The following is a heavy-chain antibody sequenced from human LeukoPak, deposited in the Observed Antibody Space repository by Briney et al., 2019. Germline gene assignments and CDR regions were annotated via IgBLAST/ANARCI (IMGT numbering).Heavy chain of an antibody. J-gene: IGHJ4*02. CDR3: ARAQTYGDSRLLLDY. CDR1: GFTFGNYG. V-gene: IGHV3-20*04. CDR2: INWNGGST. D-gene: IGHD2-21*02. Sequence: GGSLRLSCAASGFTFGNYGMSWVRQAPGKGLEWVSGINWNGGSTGYADSVEGRFTISRDNAKNSQCLQMNSLRVEDTALYYCARAQTYGDSRLLLDYWGQGTLVTVSS.